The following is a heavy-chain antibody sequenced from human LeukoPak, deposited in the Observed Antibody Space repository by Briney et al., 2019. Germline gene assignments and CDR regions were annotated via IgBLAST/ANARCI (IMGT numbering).Heavy chain of an antibody. Sequence: SETLSLTCIVSGGSISSYYLSWIRQPAGKGLEWIGRIYTSGSTNYNPSLKSRVTISVDKSKNQFSLKLNSVTAADAAVYYCARDKSSRNIAAAFDYWGQGTLVTVSS. CDR1: GGSISSYY. CDR3: ARDKSSRNIAAAFDY. V-gene: IGHV4-4*07. D-gene: IGHD6-13*01. J-gene: IGHJ4*02. CDR2: IYTSGST.